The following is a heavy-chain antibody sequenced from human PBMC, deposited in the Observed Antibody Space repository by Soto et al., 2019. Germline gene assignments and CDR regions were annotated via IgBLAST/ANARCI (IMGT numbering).Heavy chain of an antibody. J-gene: IGHJ2*01. V-gene: IGHV2-26*01. CDR1: GFSLSNARMG. CDR3: AQPFRWYSSSWSENWYFEL. Sequence: QVTLKESGPVLVKPTEPLTLTCTVSGFSLSNARMGVSWIRQPPGKALEWLAHIFSNDEKSYSTSPKSRLTISKDTSKSQVVLTMTNLDPVDTATYYCAQPFRWYSSSWSENWYFELWGRGTLVTVSS. CDR2: IFSNDEK. D-gene: IGHD6-13*01.